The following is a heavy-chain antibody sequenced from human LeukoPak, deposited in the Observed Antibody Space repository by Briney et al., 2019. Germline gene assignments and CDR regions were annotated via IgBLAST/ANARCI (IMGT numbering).Heavy chain of an antibody. D-gene: IGHD3-10*01. CDR3: ARDYITGFGEAYYMDV. V-gene: IGHV1-69*10. CDR1: GATFSDYA. Sequence: SVKVSCKASGATFSDYALNWVRQAPGQGLEWMGVFIPILGTANSTQKFQDRVTITADMSTNTAYMELSRLRSDDTAVYYCARDYITGFGEAYYMDVWGKGTTVTVSS. J-gene: IGHJ6*03. CDR2: FIPILGTA.